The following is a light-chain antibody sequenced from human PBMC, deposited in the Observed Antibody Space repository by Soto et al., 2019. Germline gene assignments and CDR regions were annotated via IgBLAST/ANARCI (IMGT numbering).Light chain of an antibody. CDR1: QSVSSSY. CDR3: QQYARSPWT. CDR2: GAS. V-gene: IGKV3-20*01. J-gene: IGKJ1*01. Sequence: ESVLTQSPDTLSLSPGERATLSCRASQSVSSSYLAWYQQKPGQAPRLLIYGASSRATGIPYRFSGSRSGPDFTLTISSLEPDDFARYYGQQYARSPWTFGQGTKVEI.